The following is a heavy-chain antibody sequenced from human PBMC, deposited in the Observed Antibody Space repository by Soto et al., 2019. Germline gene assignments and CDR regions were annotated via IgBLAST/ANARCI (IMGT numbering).Heavy chain of an antibody. Sequence: GGSLRLSCAASGFTFSSYSMNWVRQAPGKGLEWVSYISSSSSTIYYADSVKGRFTISRDNAKNSLYLQMNSLRDEDTAVYYCARDPSGVQRDSSWALFDYWGQGTLVTVSS. J-gene: IGHJ4*02. D-gene: IGHD6-13*01. CDR1: GFTFSSYS. CDR3: ARDPSGVQRDSSWALFDY. CDR2: ISSSSSTI. V-gene: IGHV3-48*02.